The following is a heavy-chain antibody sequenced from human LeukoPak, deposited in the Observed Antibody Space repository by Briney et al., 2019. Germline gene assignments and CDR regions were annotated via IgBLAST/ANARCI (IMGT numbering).Heavy chain of an antibody. CDR1: GGSISSGGYS. CDR2: IYYSGSS. J-gene: IGHJ4*02. CDR3: ARGESSNWSFDY. V-gene: IGHV4-61*08. D-gene: IGHD6-13*01. Sequence: PSETLSLTCAVSGGSISSGGYSWSWIRQPPGKGLEWIGYIYYSGSSNYNPSLMSRVAISVDTSKNQFSLKLGSVTAADAAVYYCARGESSNWSFDYWGQGTLVTVSS.